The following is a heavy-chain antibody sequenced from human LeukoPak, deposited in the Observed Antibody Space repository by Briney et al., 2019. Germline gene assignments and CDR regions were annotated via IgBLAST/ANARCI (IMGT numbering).Heavy chain of an antibody. V-gene: IGHV1-2*02. D-gene: IGHD3-22*01. J-gene: IGHJ4*02. CDR3: ASLYYYDSSGFDY. CDR2: INPNSGGT. CDR1: GYTFTGYY. Sequence: ASVKVSCKASGYTFTGYYMHWVRQAPGQGLAWMGWINPNSGGTNYAQKFQGRVTMTRDTSISTAYMELSRLRSDDTAVYYCASLYYYDSSGFDYWGQGTLVTVSS.